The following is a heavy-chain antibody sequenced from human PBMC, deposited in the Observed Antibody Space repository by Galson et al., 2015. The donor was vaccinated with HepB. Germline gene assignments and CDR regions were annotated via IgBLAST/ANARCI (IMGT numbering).Heavy chain of an antibody. CDR1: GGTFSSYA. CDR2: IIPIFGTA. D-gene: IGHD5-18*01. Sequence: SVKVSCKASGGTFSSYAISWVRQAPGQGLEWMGGIIPIFGTANYAQKFQGRVTITADESTSTAYMELSSLRSEDTAVYYCAGDLAEDTAMVNTDGYWGQGTLVTVSS. V-gene: IGHV1-69*13. CDR3: AGDLAEDTAMVNTDGY. J-gene: IGHJ4*02.